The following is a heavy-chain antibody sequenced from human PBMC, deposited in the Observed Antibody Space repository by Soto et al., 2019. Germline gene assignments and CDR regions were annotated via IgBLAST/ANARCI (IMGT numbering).Heavy chain of an antibody. Sequence: EVQLVESGEGLVQPGGSLRLSCAASGFTFSSYWMHWVRQAPGKGLVWVSRINSDGSSTSYADSVKGRFTISRDNAKNTLYLQMNSLRAEDTAVYYCARGYSYGNYNWFDPWGQGTLVTVSS. CDR3: ARGYSYGNYNWFDP. D-gene: IGHD5-18*01. V-gene: IGHV3-74*01. J-gene: IGHJ5*02. CDR2: INSDGSST. CDR1: GFTFSSYW.